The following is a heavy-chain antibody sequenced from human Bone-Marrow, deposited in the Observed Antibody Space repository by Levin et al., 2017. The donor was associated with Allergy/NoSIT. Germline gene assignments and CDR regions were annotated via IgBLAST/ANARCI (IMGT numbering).Heavy chain of an antibody. V-gene: IGHV3-9*01. CDR3: AKGTSSLYSYFDS. J-gene: IGHJ4*02. D-gene: IGHD3-16*01. CDR2: IIWNSNSI. Sequence: PGGSLRLSCAASGFTFDDCVMHWVRQVPGKGLEWVSSIIWNSNSIDYADSVKGRFTISRDNAKNSLYLQMNSLRVEDTAFYYCAKGTSSLYSYFDSWGQGTRVTVSS. CDR1: GFTFDDCV.